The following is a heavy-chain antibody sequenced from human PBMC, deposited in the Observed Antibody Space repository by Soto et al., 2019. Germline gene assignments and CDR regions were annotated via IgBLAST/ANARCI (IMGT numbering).Heavy chain of an antibody. CDR3: AKRTVGWYFDL. J-gene: IGHJ2*01. D-gene: IGHD4-17*01. CDR1: GFTFSSYG. CDR2: ISYHGGNI. Sequence: GGSLRLSCAASGFTFSSYGMHWVRQAPGKGLEWVAVISYHGGNIYYADSVKGRFTISRDNSKNTLYLQMNSLRAEDTAVYYCAKRTVGWYFDLWGRGTLVTVSS. V-gene: IGHV3-30*18.